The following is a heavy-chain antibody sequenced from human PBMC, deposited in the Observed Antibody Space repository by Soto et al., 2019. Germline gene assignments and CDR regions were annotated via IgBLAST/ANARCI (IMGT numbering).Heavy chain of an antibody. V-gene: IGHV3-9*01. CDR3: AKDEFLGDFWSGYLTPDYYYYMDV. CDR1: GFTFDDYA. J-gene: IGHJ6*03. D-gene: IGHD3-3*01. Sequence: GGSLRLSCAASGFTFDDYAMHWVRQAPGKGLEWVSGISWNSGSIGYADSVKGRFTISRDNAKNSLYLQMNSLRAEDTALYYCAKDEFLGDFWSGYLTPDYYYYMDVWGKGTTGTVSS. CDR2: ISWNSGSI.